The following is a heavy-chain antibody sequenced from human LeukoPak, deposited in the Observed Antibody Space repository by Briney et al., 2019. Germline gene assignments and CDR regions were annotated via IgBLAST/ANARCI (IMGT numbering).Heavy chain of an antibody. D-gene: IGHD6-6*01. CDR3: ARVPLDNSSSFGSNTGAYYYYMDV. Sequence: SVKVSCKASGGTFSSYAISWVRQAPGQGLEWMGGIIPIFGTANYAQKFQGRVTITTDESTSTAYMELSSLRSEDTAVYYCARVPLDNSSSFGSNTGAYYYYMDVWGKGTTVTVSS. V-gene: IGHV1-69*05. J-gene: IGHJ6*03. CDR2: IIPIFGTA. CDR1: GGTFSSYA.